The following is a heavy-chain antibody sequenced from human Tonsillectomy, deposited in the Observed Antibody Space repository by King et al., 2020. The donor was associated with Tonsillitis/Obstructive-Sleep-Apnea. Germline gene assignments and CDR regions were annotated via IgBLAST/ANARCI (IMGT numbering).Heavy chain of an antibody. D-gene: IGHD3-22*01. CDR2: ISYDGSNK. CDR1: GFTFSSYA. CDR3: SYDSSGRNTQFDY. V-gene: IGHV3-30*04. Sequence: VQLVESGGGVVQPGRSLRLSCAASGFTFSSYAMHWVRQAPGKGLEWVAVISYDGSNKYYADSVKGRFTISRDNSKNTLYLQMNSLRAEDTAVYYCSYDSSGRNTQFDYWGQGTLVTVSS. J-gene: IGHJ4*02.